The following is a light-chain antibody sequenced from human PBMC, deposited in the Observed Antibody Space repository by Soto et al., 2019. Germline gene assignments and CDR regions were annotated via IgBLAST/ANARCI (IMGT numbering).Light chain of an antibody. Sequence: EIVLTQSPATLSLSPGESATLSCRTSQSVSGSLAWYQKKPGQAPRLLIYDAYDRATGIPDRFSGSGSGTDFTLTISSLEPEDFAVYYCQQRSKWPLTFGGGTKVEIK. J-gene: IGKJ4*01. CDR1: QSVSGS. V-gene: IGKV3-11*01. CDR2: DAY. CDR3: QQRSKWPLT.